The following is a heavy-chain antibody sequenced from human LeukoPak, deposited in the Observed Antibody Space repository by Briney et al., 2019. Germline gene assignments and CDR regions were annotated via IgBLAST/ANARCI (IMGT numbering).Heavy chain of an antibody. V-gene: IGHV3-48*03. D-gene: IGHD3-10*02. CDR2: ISSSCSTI. Sequence: GGSLRLSCAASGFTFSSYEMNWVRQAPGKGPEWVSYISSSCSTIYYADSVKGRFTISRDNAKNSLYLQMNSLRAEDTAVYYCAELGITMIGGVWGKGATVTISS. CDR1: GFTFSSYE. J-gene: IGHJ6*04. CDR3: AELGITMIGGV.